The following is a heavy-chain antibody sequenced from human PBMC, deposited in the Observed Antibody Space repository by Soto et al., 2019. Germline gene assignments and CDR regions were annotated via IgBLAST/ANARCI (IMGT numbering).Heavy chain of an antibody. Sequence: VQPGRSLRLSCTASGFTFNSYGFNWVRQAPGKGLEWVAVIWYDGNTKYYADSVKGRFTISRDNLRSTVYLQMNSLTAEDTAVYYCARPLVAPVAGPYYYGMDVWGQGTTVTVSS. CDR2: IWYDGNTK. D-gene: IGHD6-19*01. V-gene: IGHV3-33*01. CDR3: ARPLVAPVAGPYYYGMDV. CDR1: GFTFNSYG. J-gene: IGHJ6*02.